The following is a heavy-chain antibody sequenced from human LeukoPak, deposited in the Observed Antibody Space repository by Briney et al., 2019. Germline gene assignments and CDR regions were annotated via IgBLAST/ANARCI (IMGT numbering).Heavy chain of an antibody. CDR3: AKDSGNDWAHFDY. D-gene: IGHD2-21*01. J-gene: IGHJ4*02. CDR1: GFTFSDFY. V-gene: IGHV3-11*01. Sequence: GGSLRLSCAGSGFTFSDFYMSWIRQAPGKGLEWVSYISSSGNSIYYADSVKGRFTVSRDNAKNSLYLQVNNLRADDTAVYYCAKDSGNDWAHFDYWGQGTLVTVSS. CDR2: ISSSGNSI.